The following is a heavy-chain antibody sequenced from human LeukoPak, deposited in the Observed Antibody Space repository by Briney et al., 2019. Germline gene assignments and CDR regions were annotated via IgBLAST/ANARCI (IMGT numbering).Heavy chain of an antibody. Sequence: GGSLRLSCAASGFTFSSYGMHWVRQAPGKGLEWVAVISYDGSNKYYADSVKGRFTISRDSSKNTLYLQMNSLRAEDTAVYYCAKDPSYYYDSSGYFDYWGQGTLVTVSS. J-gene: IGHJ4*02. CDR3: AKDPSYYYDSSGYFDY. V-gene: IGHV3-30*18. CDR2: ISYDGSNK. D-gene: IGHD3-22*01. CDR1: GFTFSSYG.